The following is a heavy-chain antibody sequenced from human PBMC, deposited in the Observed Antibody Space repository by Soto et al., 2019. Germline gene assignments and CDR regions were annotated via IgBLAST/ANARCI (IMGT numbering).Heavy chain of an antibody. V-gene: IGHV4-61*01. D-gene: IGHD1-26*01. J-gene: IGHJ4*02. Sequence: SETLSLTCTVSGGSVSSGSYYWSWIRQPPGKGLEWIGYIYYSGSTNYNPSLKSRVTISVDTSKNQFSLKLSSVTAADTAVYYCEAQVGAYDFDYWGQGTLVTVSS. CDR2: IYYSGST. CDR3: EAQVGAYDFDY. CDR1: GGSVSSGSYY.